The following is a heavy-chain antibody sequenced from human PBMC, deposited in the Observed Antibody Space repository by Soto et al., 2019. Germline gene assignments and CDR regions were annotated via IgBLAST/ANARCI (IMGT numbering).Heavy chain of an antibody. CDR1: GFTVSSNY. CDR2: IYSGGST. D-gene: IGHD2-2*01. J-gene: IGHJ5*02. CDR3: AREHYCSSTCCSDCFDP. V-gene: IGHV3-53*01. Sequence: GGSLRLSCAASGFTVSSNYMSWVRQAPGKGLEWVSVIYSGGSTYYADSVKGRFTISRDNSKNTLYLQMNSLRAEDTAVYYCAREHYCSSTCCSDCFDPWGQGTLVTVSS.